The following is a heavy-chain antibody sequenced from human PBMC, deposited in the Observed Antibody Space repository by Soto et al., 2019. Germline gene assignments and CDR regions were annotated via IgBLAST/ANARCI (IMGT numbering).Heavy chain of an antibody. CDR2: IFYSGST. CDR3: ASTEDFFDY. CDR1: GVSLTSGTFY. Sequence: KPXATLSLPFSVSGVSLTSGTFYWSWIRQHPGKGLEWIGYIFYSGSTDYNPSLKSRVNISVDTSKNQFSLKLSSVTAADTAVYYCASTEDFFDYWGQRTLVTVSS. V-gene: IGHV4-31*03. J-gene: IGHJ4*02.